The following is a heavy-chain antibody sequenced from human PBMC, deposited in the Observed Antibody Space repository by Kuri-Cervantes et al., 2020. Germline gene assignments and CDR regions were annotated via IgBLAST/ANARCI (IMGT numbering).Heavy chain of an antibody. CDR1: GFTFDDYA. CDR3: ARLKPGYSEY. CDR2: ISWDGGST. J-gene: IGHJ4*02. Sequence: LSLTCAASGFTFDDYAMHWVRQAPGKGLEWVSLISWDGGSTYYADSVKGRFTISRDNTKNSLYLQMNSLRAEDTAVYYCARLKPGYSEYWGQGTLVTVSS. V-gene: IGHV3-43D*04. D-gene: IGHD3-22*01.